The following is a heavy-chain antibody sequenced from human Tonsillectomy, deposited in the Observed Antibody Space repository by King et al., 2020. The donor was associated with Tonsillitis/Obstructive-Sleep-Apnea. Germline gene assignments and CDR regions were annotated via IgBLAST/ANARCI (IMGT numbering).Heavy chain of an antibody. CDR1: GGSISSYY. CDR3: ARMVYYYYYMDV. CDR2: IYYSGST. D-gene: IGHD2-8*01. Sequence: QLQESGPGLVKPSETLSLTCTVSGGSISSYYWSWIRQPPGKGLEWIGYIYYSGSTNYNPSLKSRVTISVDTSKNQFSLKLSSVTAADTAVYYCARMVYYYYYMDVWGKGTTVTVSS. V-gene: IGHV4-59*01. J-gene: IGHJ6*03.